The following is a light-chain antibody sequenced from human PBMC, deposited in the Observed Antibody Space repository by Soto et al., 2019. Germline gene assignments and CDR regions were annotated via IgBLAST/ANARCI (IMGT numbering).Light chain of an antibody. Sequence: IVMTQSPATLSVSAGEVATRACRASQSVSSRLAWYQQKPGQAPRLLISGASSRATGIPDRFSGSGSGTDFPLTISRLEPEAFALYYCQHYVERSPITFGQGTRLEI. V-gene: IGKV3-20*01. CDR1: QSVSSR. CDR2: GAS. J-gene: IGKJ5*01. CDR3: QHYVERSPIT.